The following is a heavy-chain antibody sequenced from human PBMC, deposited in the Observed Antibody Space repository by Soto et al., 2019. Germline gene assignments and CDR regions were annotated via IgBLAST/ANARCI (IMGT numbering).Heavy chain of an antibody. D-gene: IGHD5-12*01. CDR2: VDYTGSYT. J-gene: IGHJ4*02. Sequence: EVQLLESGGGLVQPGGSLRLSCAASGFTFSGFAMNWVRQPPGKDLEWVSSVDYTGSYTFYAASVKGRFTISRDNSKNMVYLELNSLRAEDTALYYCAKRSGGFSEFDYWGQGTLVIVSS. CDR3: AKRSGGFSEFDY. V-gene: IGHV3-23*05. CDR1: GFTFSGFA.